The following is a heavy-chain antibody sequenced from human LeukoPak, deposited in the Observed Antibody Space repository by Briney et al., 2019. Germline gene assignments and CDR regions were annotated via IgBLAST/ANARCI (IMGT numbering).Heavy chain of an antibody. CDR1: GFTFSDYS. J-gene: IGHJ6*02. V-gene: IGHV3-30*03. Sequence: GGSLRLSCEASGFTFSDYSMNWVRQAPGKGLEWVAVISFDGTNKYYADSVKGRFTISRDNSENTLHLQMNSLRAEDTAVYFCAREVAVSGTENGAFNVWGPGTTVTVSS. CDR3: AREVAVSGTENGAFNV. D-gene: IGHD6-19*01. CDR2: ISFDGTNK.